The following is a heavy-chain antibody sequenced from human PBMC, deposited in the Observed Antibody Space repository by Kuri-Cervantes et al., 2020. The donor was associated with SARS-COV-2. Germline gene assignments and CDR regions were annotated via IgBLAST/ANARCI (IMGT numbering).Heavy chain of an antibody. CDR2: INHSGST. CDR3: FSWFFGN. CDR1: GGSFSGYY. Sequence: ESLKISCAVYGGSFSGYYRSWIRQPPGKGLEWIGEINHSGSTNYNPSLKSRVTISVDTSRNQFFLKLSSVTAADTAVYYCFSWFFGNWGQGTLVTVSS. D-gene: IGHD6-13*01. J-gene: IGHJ4*02. V-gene: IGHV4-34*01.